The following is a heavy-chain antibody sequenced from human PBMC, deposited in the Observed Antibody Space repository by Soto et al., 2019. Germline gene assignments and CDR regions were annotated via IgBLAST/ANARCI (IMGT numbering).Heavy chain of an antibody. D-gene: IGHD3-10*01. V-gene: IGHV3-23*01. CDR1: GFAFSSHP. CDR2: ISDGGDLT. Sequence: LRLSCAASGFAFSSHPMSWVRQAPEKGLEWVAGISDGGDLTYNADSVRGRFTISRDNSRNTLYLQMNSLRAEDTAVYYCARRVIGSSRAFDIWAQGTMVTVSS. CDR3: ARRVIGSSRAFDI. J-gene: IGHJ3*02.